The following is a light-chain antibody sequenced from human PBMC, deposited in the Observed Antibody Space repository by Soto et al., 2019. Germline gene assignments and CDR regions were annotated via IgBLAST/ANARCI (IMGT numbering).Light chain of an antibody. CDR3: QQYGSSPRT. J-gene: IGKJ1*01. CDR2: GAS. Sequence: EIVLTQSPGTLSLSPGERATLSCRASQSVSSGYLAWYQQKPGQAPRLLIYGASIRAAGIPDRFSGSGSGADFTLTISRLAPEDFAVYYCQQYGSSPRTFGQGTKVEIK. V-gene: IGKV3-20*01. CDR1: QSVSSGY.